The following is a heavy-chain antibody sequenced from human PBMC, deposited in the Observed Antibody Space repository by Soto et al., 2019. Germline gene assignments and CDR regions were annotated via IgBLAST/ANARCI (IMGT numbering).Heavy chain of an antibody. CDR2: INHSGST. V-gene: IGHV4-34*01. Sequence: PSETLSLTCAVYGGSFSGYYWSWIRQPPGKGLEWIGEINHSGSTNYNPSLKSRVTISVDTSKNQFSLKLSSVTAADTAVYYCARGRSSSRGSIDYWGQGTLVTVSS. J-gene: IGHJ4*02. CDR3: ARGRSSSRGSIDY. D-gene: IGHD6-13*01. CDR1: GGSFSGYY.